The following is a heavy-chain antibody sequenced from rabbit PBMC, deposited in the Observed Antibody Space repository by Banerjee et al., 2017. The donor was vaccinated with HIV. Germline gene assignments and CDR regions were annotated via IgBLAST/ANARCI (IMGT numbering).Heavy chain of an antibody. Sequence: QEQLVESGGGLVQPEGSLTLTCTASGFSGSSSYCVCWVRQAPGKGLEWIGCIYTGGVDTYYANWAKGRFTISKTSSTTVTLQMTSLTAADTATYFCARRNGASGYYGLWGQGTLVTVS. CDR2: IYTGGVDT. J-gene: IGHJ3*01. CDR1: GFSGSSSYC. V-gene: IGHV1S45*01. D-gene: IGHD1-1*01. CDR3: ARRNGASGYYGL.